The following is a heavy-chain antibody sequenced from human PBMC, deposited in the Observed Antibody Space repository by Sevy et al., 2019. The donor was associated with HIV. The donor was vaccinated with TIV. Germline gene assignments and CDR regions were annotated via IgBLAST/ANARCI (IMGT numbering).Heavy chain of an antibody. V-gene: IGHV5-51*01. CDR3: ARDVYCSGGGCYSDY. CDR2: IYAGYSDT. Sequence: GESLKTSCKGSGNSFTRYWIGWVRQMPGKGLEWMVIIYAGYSDTRYSPSFQGQVTISADRSISTAYLHWNRLKASDTAMYYCARDVYCSGGGCYSDYWGQGTLVTVSS. D-gene: IGHD2-15*01. J-gene: IGHJ4*02. CDR1: GNSFTRYW.